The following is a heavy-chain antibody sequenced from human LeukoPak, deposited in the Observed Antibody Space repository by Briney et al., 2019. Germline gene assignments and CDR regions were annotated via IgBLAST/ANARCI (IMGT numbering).Heavy chain of an antibody. J-gene: IGHJ4*02. D-gene: IGHD3-10*01. Sequence: GGSLRLSCAASGFPFSVFAMSWVRQGPGKGLVWVSRINEDGSSTSYAESVRGRFTISRDNAKNTLYLQMNSLRAEDAAVYYCTTDTFGARDSWGQGTLVTVSS. CDR1: GFPFSVFA. CDR2: INEDGSST. CDR3: TTDTFGARDS. V-gene: IGHV3-74*01.